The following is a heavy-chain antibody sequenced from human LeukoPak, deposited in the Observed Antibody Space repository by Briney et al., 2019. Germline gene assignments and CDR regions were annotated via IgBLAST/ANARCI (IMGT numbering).Heavy chain of an antibody. CDR2: VTGSGGST. V-gene: IGHV3-23*01. J-gene: IGHJ4*02. CDR3: AKDATLAVAGSYFNY. Sequence: GGSLRLSCAASGFILTSYGMNSVRQAPGKGLEWVSGVTGSGGSTYYADSVKGRFTVSSDNSKNILYLEMNSLRSEDTATYYCAKDATLAVAGSYFNYWGQGALVTVSS. D-gene: IGHD6-19*01. CDR1: GFILTSYG.